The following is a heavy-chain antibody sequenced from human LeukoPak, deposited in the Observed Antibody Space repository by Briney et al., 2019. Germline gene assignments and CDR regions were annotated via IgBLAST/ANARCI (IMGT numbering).Heavy chain of an antibody. J-gene: IGHJ4*02. Sequence: TGGSLRLSCAASGFTFSSYGMHWVRQAPGKGLEWVAVISYDGSNKYCADSVKGRFTISRDNSKNTLYLQMNSLRAEDTAVYYCAKDGFHDYGDYFPFDYWGQGTLVTVSS. CDR2: ISYDGSNK. D-gene: IGHD4-17*01. CDR3: AKDGFHDYGDYFPFDY. V-gene: IGHV3-30*18. CDR1: GFTFSSYG.